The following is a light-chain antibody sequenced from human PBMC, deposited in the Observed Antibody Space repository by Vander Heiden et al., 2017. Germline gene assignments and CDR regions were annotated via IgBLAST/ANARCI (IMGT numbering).Light chain of an antibody. V-gene: IGLV2-8*01. CDR3: SSYAGRNNVV. CDR1: SSDVGGYNY. CDR2: DVS. Sequence: QSALTQPPSASGSPGQSVPISCTGTSSDVGGYNYVSWYQQHPGKAPKLIVYDVSERPSGVPDRFSGSKSGNTASLTVSGLQAEDEADYYCSSYAGRNNVVFGGGTKLTVL. J-gene: IGLJ2*01.